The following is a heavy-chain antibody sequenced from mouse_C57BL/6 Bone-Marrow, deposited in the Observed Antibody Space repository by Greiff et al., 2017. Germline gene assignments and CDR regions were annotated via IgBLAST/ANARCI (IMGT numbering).Heavy chain of an antibody. CDR2: INPNYGTT. CDR1: GYSFTDYN. J-gene: IGHJ2*01. Sequence: VQLQQSGPELVKPGASVKISCKASGYSFTDYNMTWVKQSTGKSLEWIGVINPNYGTTSYNQKFKGKATLTVDQSSSTTYMQLNSLTSEDSAVYYCARSPYYYGSTLFDYWGQGTTLTVSS. V-gene: IGHV1-39*01. CDR3: ARSPYYYGSTLFDY. D-gene: IGHD1-1*01.